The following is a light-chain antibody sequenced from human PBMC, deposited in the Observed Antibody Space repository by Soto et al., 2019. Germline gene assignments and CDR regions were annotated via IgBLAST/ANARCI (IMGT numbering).Light chain of an antibody. CDR3: QHRYNWPQS. CDR2: DAF. J-gene: IGKJ1*01. Sequence: EVVLTQSPATLSLSPGEKATLSCRASQRIGSYLAWYQQRPGQAPRLLIYDAFNRATGIPARFRGSGSGTDFTLTISSLEPEDFAVYYCQHRYNWPQSFGQGTKVEIK. CDR1: QRIGSY. V-gene: IGKV3-11*01.